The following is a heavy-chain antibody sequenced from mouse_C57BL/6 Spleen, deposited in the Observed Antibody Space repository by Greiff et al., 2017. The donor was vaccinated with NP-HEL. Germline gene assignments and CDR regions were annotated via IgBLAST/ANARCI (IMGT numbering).Heavy chain of an antibody. D-gene: IGHD1-1*01. J-gene: IGHJ2*01. CDR1: GYAFSSYW. V-gene: IGHV1-80*01. Sequence: VMLVESGAELVKPGASVKISCKASGYAFSSYWMNWVKQRPGKGLEWIGQIYPGDGDTNYNGKFKGKATLTADKSSSTAYMQLSSLTSEDSAVYFCARRPYYYGSSPFDYWGQGTTLTVSS. CDR3: ARRPYYYGSSPFDY. CDR2: IYPGDGDT.